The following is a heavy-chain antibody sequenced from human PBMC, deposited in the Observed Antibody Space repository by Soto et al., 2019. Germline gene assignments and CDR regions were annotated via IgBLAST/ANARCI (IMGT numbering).Heavy chain of an antibody. CDR3: ANPPDYNWIDY. Sequence: HPGGSLRITCAASVFTFSSYSMNWVRLAPGKGLEWISAVSCSGGSTYYADSVKGRFTISRDNSKDTLYLQMNNLRAEDTAVYYFANPPDYNWIDYWGQETLVTISS. J-gene: IGHJ5*01. V-gene: IGHV3-23*01. D-gene: IGHD3-10*01. CDR2: VSCSGGST. CDR1: VFTFSSYS.